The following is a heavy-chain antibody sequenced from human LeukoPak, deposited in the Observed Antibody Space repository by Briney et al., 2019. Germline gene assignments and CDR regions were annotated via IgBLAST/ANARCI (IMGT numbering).Heavy chain of an antibody. D-gene: IGHD1-26*01. V-gene: IGHV3-9*01. CDR1: GFTFDDYA. CDR2: ISWNSGSM. Sequence: GRSLRLSCAASGFTFDDYAMHWVRQAPGKGLEWVSGISWNSGSMGYADSVKGRFTISRDNAKNSLYLQMNSLRAEDTALYYCAKGPYSGSYFDYWGQGTLVTVSS. J-gene: IGHJ4*02. CDR3: AKGPYSGSYFDY.